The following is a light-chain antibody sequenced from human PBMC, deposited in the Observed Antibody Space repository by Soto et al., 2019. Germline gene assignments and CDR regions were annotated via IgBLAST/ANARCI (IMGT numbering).Light chain of an antibody. CDR2: AAS. CDR3: QQADSFPLT. V-gene: IGKV1D-12*01. CDR1: QGILSW. J-gene: IGKJ4*01. Sequence: DIQMTQSPSSVSASVGDRVTITCRASQGILSWLAWYQQKPGKAPKLLIYAASSLQSGVPSRFSGSGSGTDFTLTISSLQAEDFATYFCQQADSFPLTFGGGTKVDIK.